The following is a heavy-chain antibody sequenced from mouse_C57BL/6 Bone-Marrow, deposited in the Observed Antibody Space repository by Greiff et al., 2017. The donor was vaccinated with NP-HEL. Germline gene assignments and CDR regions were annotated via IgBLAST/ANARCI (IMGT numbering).Heavy chain of an antibody. Sequence: VQLQESGAELARPGASVKLSCKASGYTFTSYGISWVKQRTGQGLEWIGEIYPRSGNTYYNEKFKGKATLTADKSSSTAYMELRSLTSEDSAVYFCARLGGSYYFDYWGQGTTLTVSS. CDR2: IYPRSGNT. CDR3: ARLGGSYYFDY. J-gene: IGHJ2*01. CDR1: GYTFTSYG. V-gene: IGHV1-81*01.